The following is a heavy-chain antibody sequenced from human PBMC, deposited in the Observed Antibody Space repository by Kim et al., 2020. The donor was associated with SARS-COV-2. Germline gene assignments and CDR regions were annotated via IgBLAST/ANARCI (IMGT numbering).Heavy chain of an antibody. CDR2: IIPIFGTA. Sequence: SVKVSCKASGGTFSSYAISWVRQAPGQGLEWMGGIIPIFGTANYAQKFQGRVTITADESTSTAYMELSSLRSEDTAVYYCARDVSGAKPPNWFDPWGQGTLVTVSS. D-gene: IGHD7-27*01. V-gene: IGHV1-69*13. CDR3: ARDVSGAKPPNWFDP. J-gene: IGHJ5*02. CDR1: GGTFSSYA.